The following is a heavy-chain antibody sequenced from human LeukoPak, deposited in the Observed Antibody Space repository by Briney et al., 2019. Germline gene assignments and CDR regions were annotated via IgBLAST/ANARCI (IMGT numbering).Heavy chain of an antibody. Sequence: GGSLRLSCAASGFSFSSHWMNWVRQAPGKGLEWVANINEDGSDKYYVDSVKGRFTISRDNAKNSLYLQMNSLRAEDTAVYYCARGYCSGGDCYGTPDFWGQGTLVTVSS. CDR1: GFSFSSHW. CDR2: INEDGSDK. J-gene: IGHJ4*02. V-gene: IGHV3-7*01. D-gene: IGHD2-15*01. CDR3: ARGYCSGGDCYGTPDF.